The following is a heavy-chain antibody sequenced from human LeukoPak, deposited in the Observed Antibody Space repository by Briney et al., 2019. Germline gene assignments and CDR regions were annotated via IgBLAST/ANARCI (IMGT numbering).Heavy chain of an antibody. CDR2: ISPYIGDT. J-gene: IGHJ4*01. Sequence: GASVKVSCKTSGYTFTDYTLTWVRQAPGQGLEWMGWISPYIGDTKYAESLQDRFTMTTDTSTNTAYLDLRGLTSDDTAIYYCARGGRNYLDYWGQGTLVTVSS. V-gene: IGHV1-18*01. CDR3: ARGGRNYLDY. D-gene: IGHD3-16*01. CDR1: GYTFTDYT.